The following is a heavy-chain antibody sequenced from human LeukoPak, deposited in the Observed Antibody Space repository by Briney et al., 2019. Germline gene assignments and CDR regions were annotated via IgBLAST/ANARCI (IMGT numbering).Heavy chain of an antibody. CDR3: VPSARVSHDY. J-gene: IGHJ4*02. CDR1: GFTFSSYY. CDR2: ISESGRGT. V-gene: IGHV3-23*01. Sequence: PGGSLRLSCAASGFTFSSYYMSWVRQAPGKGLEWVSGISESGRGTYYEDSVKGRFTISRDNSKNTLYLQMNSLRAEDTAVYYCVPSARVSHDYWGQGTLVTVSS. D-gene: IGHD5/OR15-5a*01.